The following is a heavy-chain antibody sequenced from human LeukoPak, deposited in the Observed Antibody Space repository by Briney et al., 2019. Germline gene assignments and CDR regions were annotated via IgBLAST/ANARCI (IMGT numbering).Heavy chain of an antibody. J-gene: IGHJ6*02. Sequence: SETLSLTCAVYGGSFSGYYWSWIRQPPGKGLEWIGEINHSGSTNYNPSLKSRVTISVDTSKNQFSLKLCSVTAADTAVYYCARGFGIGITMVRGDGMDVWGQGTTVTVSS. CDR3: ARGFGIGITMVRGDGMDV. V-gene: IGHV4-34*01. D-gene: IGHD3-10*01. CDR2: INHSGST. CDR1: GGSFSGYY.